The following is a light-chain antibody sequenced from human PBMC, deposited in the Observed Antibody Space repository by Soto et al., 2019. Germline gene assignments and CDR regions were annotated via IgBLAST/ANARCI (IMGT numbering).Light chain of an antibody. CDR1: QSISGTY. V-gene: IGKV3D-15*01. CDR2: SAS. Sequence: VLTQSPGTLSLTSGERATLSFRASQSISGTYLAWYQQKPGQAPRLLIYSASTRATGIPDRFSGSGSGTEFTLTISSLQSEDFAVYYCQQYNNWPPTFGQGTRLEIK. CDR3: QQYNNWPPT. J-gene: IGKJ5*01.